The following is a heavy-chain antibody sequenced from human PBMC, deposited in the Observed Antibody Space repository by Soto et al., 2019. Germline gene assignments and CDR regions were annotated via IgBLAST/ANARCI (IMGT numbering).Heavy chain of an antibody. CDR1: GFTFSSYA. D-gene: IGHD5-12*01. CDR2: ISGSGGST. J-gene: IGHJ3*02. V-gene: IGHV3-23*01. Sequence: EVQLLESGGGLVQPGGSLRLSCAASGFTFSSYAMSWVRQAPGKGLEWVSAISGSGGSTYYADSVKGRFTISRDNSKNTLYLQLNSLRPDDTAVYYCAKKSLHAGQYSGYDYPLFAFDSWGQGTMVTVSS. CDR3: AKKSLHAGQYSGYDYPLFAFDS.